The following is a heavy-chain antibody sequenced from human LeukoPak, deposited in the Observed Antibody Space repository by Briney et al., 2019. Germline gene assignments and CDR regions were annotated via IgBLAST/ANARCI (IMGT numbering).Heavy chain of an antibody. CDR1: GFTGSNNY. V-gene: IGHV3-53*01. D-gene: IGHD4-17*01. J-gene: IGHJ5*02. CDR2: IHSSGAT. Sequence: GGSLRLSCAASGFTGSNNYVSWVRQAPGMGLEWVSAIHSSGATCYADSVKGRFTISRDTSKNTLYLQISSLRVEDTAVYYRTVFGDSNHWGQGTLVTVSS. CDR3: TVFGDSNH.